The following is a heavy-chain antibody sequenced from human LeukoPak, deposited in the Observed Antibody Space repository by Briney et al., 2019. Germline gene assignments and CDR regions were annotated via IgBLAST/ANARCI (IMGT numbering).Heavy chain of an antibody. CDR3: AKAVDGRGYYFERGADF. CDR2: ISGNGAHP. CDR1: DFILSTYA. J-gene: IGHJ4*02. D-gene: IGHD3-22*01. Sequence: GGSLRLSCTASDFILSTYAMSWVRQAPGKGLEWVSSISGNGAHPYYADSVRGRFSTSRDFSRNAVFLQMSSLRVEDTATYYCAKAVDGRGYYFERGADFWGQGTMVTVSS. V-gene: IGHV3-23*01.